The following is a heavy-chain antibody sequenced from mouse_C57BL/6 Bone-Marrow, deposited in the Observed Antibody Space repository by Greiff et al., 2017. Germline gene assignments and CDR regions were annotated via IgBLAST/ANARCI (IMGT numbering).Heavy chain of an antibody. CDR1: GFSLTSYA. Sequence: VQLVESGPGLVAPSQSLSITCTVSGFSLTSYAISWVRQPPGKGLEWLGVIWTGGGTNYNSALKSRLSISKDNSKSQVFLKMNSLQTDDSARDYCARTVDSSGYAWFAYWGQGTLVTVSA. D-gene: IGHD3-2*02. CDR2: IWTGGGT. J-gene: IGHJ3*01. CDR3: ARTVDSSGYAWFAY. V-gene: IGHV2-9-1*01.